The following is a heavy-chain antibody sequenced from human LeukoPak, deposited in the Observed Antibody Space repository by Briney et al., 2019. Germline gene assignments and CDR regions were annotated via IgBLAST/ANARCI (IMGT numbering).Heavy chain of an antibody. V-gene: IGHV3-48*01. Sequence: GRTLRLSCAASGFTFSSYGMHWVRQAPGKGLEGISHIDGTSRIIYYADSVKGRFTISRDNAKNSLYLQVNSLRAEDTAVYYCAREKGGWSDYWGQGTLVTVSP. CDR1: GFTFSSYG. CDR3: AREKGGWSDY. CDR2: IDGTSRII. D-gene: IGHD2-15*01. J-gene: IGHJ4*02.